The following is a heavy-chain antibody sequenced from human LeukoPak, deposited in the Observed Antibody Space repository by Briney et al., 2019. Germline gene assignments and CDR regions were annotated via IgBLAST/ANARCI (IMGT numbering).Heavy chain of an antibody. Sequence: SETLSLTCSVSGGSFSNHFWSWVRQPAGKGLEWIGRIYPSGNTYYNPSLKSRVTISVDTSKNQFSLKLSSVTAADTAVYYCARMGSSSWYRGYYFDYWGQGTLVTVSS. CDR1: GGSFSNHF. CDR3: ARMGSSSWYRGYYFDY. CDR2: IYPSGNT. D-gene: IGHD6-13*01. J-gene: IGHJ4*02. V-gene: IGHV4-4*07.